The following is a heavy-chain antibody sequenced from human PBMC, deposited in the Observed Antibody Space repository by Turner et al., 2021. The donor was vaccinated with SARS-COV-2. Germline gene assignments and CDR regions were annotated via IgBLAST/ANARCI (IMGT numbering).Heavy chain of an antibody. Sequence: HVQLVQSGAEVKKPGASVKVTCKVSGSTLIELSMHCVRQAPGQGLEGMGGFEHEDGETIYAKKLQSRVNMTEDKSTDTAYMEMRSMRSEDTAVYYCATAPANYYESSGSKGFYYYYDGMDVWGQGTTVTVSS. D-gene: IGHD3-22*01. CDR2: FEHEDGET. V-gene: IGHV1-24*01. CDR3: ATAPANYYESSGSKGFYYYYDGMDV. J-gene: IGHJ6*02. CDR1: GSTLIELS.